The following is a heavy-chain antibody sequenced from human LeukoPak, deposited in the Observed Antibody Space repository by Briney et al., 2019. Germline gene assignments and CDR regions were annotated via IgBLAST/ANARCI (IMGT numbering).Heavy chain of an antibody. D-gene: IGHD1-26*01. CDR3: ARGYRGSYFDS. V-gene: IGHV3-30-3*01. J-gene: IGHJ4*02. CDR2: ISYDGSNK. CDR1: GFTFSSYA. Sequence: PGGSLRLSCAASGFTFSSYAMHWVRQAPGKGLEWVAVISYDGSNKYYADSVKGRFTISRDNSKNTLYLQMNSLRAEDTAVYYCARGYRGSYFDSWGQGTLVTVSS.